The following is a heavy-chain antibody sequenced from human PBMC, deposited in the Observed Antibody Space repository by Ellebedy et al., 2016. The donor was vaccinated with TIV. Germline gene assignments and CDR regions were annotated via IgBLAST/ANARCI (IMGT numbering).Heavy chain of an antibody. CDR1: GFSLSSPRFG. J-gene: IGHJ6*02. Sequence: SGPTLVKPTEALTLTCTVSGFSLSSPRFGVSWIRQPPGKAPEWLADSFWNGEESYSSGLQSRLTLSKDTSKSQVVLTVTNMDPLDTATYFCARIQRQFGELSTDYYGMDVWGQGTTVTVSS. D-gene: IGHD3-10*01. CDR2: SFWNGEE. CDR3: ARIQRQFGELSTDYYGMDV. V-gene: IGHV2-26*01.